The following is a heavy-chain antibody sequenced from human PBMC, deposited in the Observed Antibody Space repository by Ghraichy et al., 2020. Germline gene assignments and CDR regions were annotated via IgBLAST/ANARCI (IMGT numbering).Heavy chain of an antibody. D-gene: IGHD3-22*01. V-gene: IGHV3-23*01. Sequence: LSLTCAASGFTFSSYAMSWVRQAPGKGLEWVSVISGSGATTYYADSAKGRFSISRDNSKNTLYLQMNSLRAEDTALYYCAKGSYYDSDYWGQGTLVTVSS. J-gene: IGHJ4*02. CDR3: AKGSYYDSDY. CDR1: GFTFSSYA. CDR2: ISGSGATT.